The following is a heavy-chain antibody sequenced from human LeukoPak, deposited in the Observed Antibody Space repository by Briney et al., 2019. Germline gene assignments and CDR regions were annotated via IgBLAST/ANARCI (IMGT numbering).Heavy chain of an antibody. V-gene: IGHV1-18*01. J-gene: IGHJ4*02. CDR2: ISAYNGNT. CDR1: GYTFTSYG. Sequence: GASVKVSCKASGYTFTSYGISWVRQAPGQGLEWMGWISAYNGNTNYAQKLQGRVTMTTDTSTSTAYMELRSLRSDDTAVYYCARESYYDFWSGREVDYWGQGTLVTVSS. D-gene: IGHD3-3*01. CDR3: ARESYYDFWSGREVDY.